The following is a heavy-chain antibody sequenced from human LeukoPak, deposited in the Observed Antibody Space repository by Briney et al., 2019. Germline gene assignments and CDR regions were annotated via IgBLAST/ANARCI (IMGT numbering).Heavy chain of an antibody. D-gene: IGHD6-19*01. CDR2: MNPNSGNT. CDR1: GYTFTSYG. Sequence: ASVKVSCKASGYTFTSYGISWVRQAPGQGLEWMGWMNPNSGNTGYAQKFQGRVTMTRNTSISTAYMELSSLRSEDTAVYYCARGRYSSGWYSRLGNWFDPWGQGTLVTVSS. J-gene: IGHJ5*02. V-gene: IGHV1-8*02. CDR3: ARGRYSSGWYSRLGNWFDP.